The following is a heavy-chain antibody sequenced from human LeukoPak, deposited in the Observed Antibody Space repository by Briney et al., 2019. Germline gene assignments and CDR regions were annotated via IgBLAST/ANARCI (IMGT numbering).Heavy chain of an antibody. V-gene: IGHV3-7*01. CDR3: VRGDTSFWGFPH. CDR1: GFTFGSNW. CDR2: INQDGSVR. Sequence: PGGSLRLSCAASGFTFGSNWMSWVRQAPGKGLEWVAHINQDGSVRYYVDSVKGRFTISRDNTKNSLYLQMNNLRVDDTGIYHCVRGDTSFWGFPHWGQGTLVTVSS. J-gene: IGHJ4*02. D-gene: IGHD2/OR15-2a*01.